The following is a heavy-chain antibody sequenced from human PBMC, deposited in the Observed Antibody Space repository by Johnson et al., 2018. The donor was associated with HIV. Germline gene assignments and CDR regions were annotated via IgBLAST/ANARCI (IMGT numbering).Heavy chain of an antibody. CDR3: AKDVWVAARGDAFDI. CDR2: ISWNSGSI. J-gene: IGHJ3*02. CDR1: GFTFSSYA. Sequence: VQLVESGGGLVQPGGSLRLSCAASGFTFSSYAMSWVRQAPGKGLEWVSGISWNSGSIGYADSVKGRFTISRDNAKNSLYLQMNSLRAEDTALYYCAKDVWVAARGDAFDIWGQGTMVTVSS. D-gene: IGHD6-6*01. V-gene: IGHV3-9*01.